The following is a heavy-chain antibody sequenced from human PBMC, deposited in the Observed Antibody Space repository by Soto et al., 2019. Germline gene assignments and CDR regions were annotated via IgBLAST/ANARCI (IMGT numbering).Heavy chain of an antibody. J-gene: IGHJ6*02. CDR1: NYPFTSYG. Sequence: ASVKVSCKASNYPFTSYGFAWVRQAPGHGLQWLGRISAYNNNADYAQEFQGRITMTTDTSTRTAVMELSSLTSDDTGVYYCARDSNPFGVVIRSTEKQKYGMDVWGQGTTVTVSS. V-gene: IGHV1-18*01. CDR2: ISAYNNNA. CDR3: ARDSNPFGVVIRSTEKQKYGMDV. D-gene: IGHD3-3*01.